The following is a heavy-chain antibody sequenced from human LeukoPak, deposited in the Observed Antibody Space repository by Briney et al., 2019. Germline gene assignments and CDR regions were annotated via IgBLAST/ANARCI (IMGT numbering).Heavy chain of an antibody. CDR1: GFTFSSYE. D-gene: IGHD3-22*01. J-gene: IGHJ4*02. CDR2: ISSSGSTR. V-gene: IGHV3-48*03. CDR3: SKDRDSTGYFQYFDS. Sequence: PGGSLRLSCAASGFTFSSYEMNWVRQAPGKGLEWVSYISSSGSTRYYADSVKGRFTISRDNSKDSLYLQMNSLRAEDTAFYYCSKDRDSTGYFQYFDSWGRGTLVTVSS.